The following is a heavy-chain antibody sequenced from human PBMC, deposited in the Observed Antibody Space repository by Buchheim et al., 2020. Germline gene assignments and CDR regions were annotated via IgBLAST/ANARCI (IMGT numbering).Heavy chain of an antibody. D-gene: IGHD1-7*01. CDR2: ISSSSSYI. CDR3: ARDGPTGTTVLYYYYYYGMDV. CDR1: GFTFSSYS. Sequence: EVQLVESGGGLVKPGGSLRLSCAASGFTFSSYSMNWVRQAPGKGLEWVSSISSSSSYIYYADSVKGRFTISRDNAKNSLYLQMNSLRAEDTAVYYCARDGPTGTTVLYYYYYYGMDVWGQGTT. J-gene: IGHJ6*02. V-gene: IGHV3-21*01.